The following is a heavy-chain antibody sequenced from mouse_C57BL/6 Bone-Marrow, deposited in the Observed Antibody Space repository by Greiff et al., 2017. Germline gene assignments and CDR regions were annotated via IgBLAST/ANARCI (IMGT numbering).Heavy chain of an antibody. CDR2: IDPANGNT. D-gene: IGHD1-1*01. CDR1: GFTIKNTY. J-gene: IGHJ4*01. CDR3: ARGYYGSDPRPDYYAMDY. Sequence: EVQLQQSVAELVRPGDSVKLSCTASGFTIKNTYMHWVKQRPEQGLEWIGRIDPANGNTKYAPKFPGKGTITADTSSNTAYLQLSSLTSEDTAIYYCARGYYGSDPRPDYYAMDYWGQGTSVTVSS. V-gene: IGHV14-3*01.